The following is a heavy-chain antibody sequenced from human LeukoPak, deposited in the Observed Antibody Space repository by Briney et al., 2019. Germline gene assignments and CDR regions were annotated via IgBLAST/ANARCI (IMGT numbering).Heavy chain of an antibody. J-gene: IGHJ4*02. Sequence: HPGGSLRLSCAASGFTFSSYSMLWVRQAPGKGLEWVANIKQDGSEKNYVDSVKGRFIISRDNAKNSLYLQMNSLRAEDTAVYYCARETPDSSGWDWGQGTLVTVSS. CDR2: IKQDGSEK. D-gene: IGHD6-19*01. V-gene: IGHV3-7*01. CDR1: GFTFSSYS. CDR3: ARETPDSSGWD.